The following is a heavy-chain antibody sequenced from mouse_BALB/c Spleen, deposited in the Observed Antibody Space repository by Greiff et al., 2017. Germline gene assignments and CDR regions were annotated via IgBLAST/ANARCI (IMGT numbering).Heavy chain of an antibody. Sequence: VMLVESGPGLVQPSQSLSITCTVSGFSLTSYGVHWVRQSPGKGLEWLGVIWSGGSTDYNAAFISRLSISKDNSKSQVFFKMNSLQTDDTARYYCARDYYGFDYWGQGTTLTVTS. CDR1: GFSLTSYG. V-gene: IGHV2-2*01. J-gene: IGHJ2*01. CDR3: ARDYYGFDY. D-gene: IGHD1-1*01. CDR2: IWSGGST.